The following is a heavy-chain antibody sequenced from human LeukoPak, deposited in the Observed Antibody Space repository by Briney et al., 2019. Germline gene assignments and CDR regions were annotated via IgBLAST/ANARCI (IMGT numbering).Heavy chain of an antibody. V-gene: IGHV4-34*01. Sequence: PSETLSLTCAVYGGSCDDYYCSWLRQPTGKGLEWIGEIHPSGIFYYNSSLLSRVTISIDTSKRQFSLRLTSVTAADTAFYYCARGRDRSKAGDHWGQGSLVTVSS. D-gene: IGHD5-24*01. CDR1: GGSCDDYY. CDR3: ARGRDRSKAGDH. CDR2: IHPSGIF. J-gene: IGHJ4*02.